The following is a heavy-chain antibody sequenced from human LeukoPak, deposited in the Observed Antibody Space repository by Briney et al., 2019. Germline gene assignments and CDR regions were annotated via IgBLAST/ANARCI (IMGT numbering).Heavy chain of an antibody. D-gene: IGHD5-18*01. V-gene: IGHV4-59*01. CDR3: ARGYSYGNPYGMDV. Sequence: SETLSLTCTVSGGSISSYYWSWIRQPPGKGPEWIGYISDSGSTDYNPSLRSRVTISVDTSKNHFSLKLRSVTAADTAMYYCARGYSYGNPYGMDVWGQGTTVTVSS. CDR2: ISDSGST. CDR1: GGSISSYY. J-gene: IGHJ6*02.